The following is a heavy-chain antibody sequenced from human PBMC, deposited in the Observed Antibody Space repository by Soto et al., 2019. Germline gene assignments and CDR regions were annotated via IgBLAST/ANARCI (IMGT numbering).Heavy chain of an antibody. D-gene: IGHD4-17*01. CDR1: GGSVSSDSYN. V-gene: IGHV4-39*01. J-gene: IGHJ3*02. CDR3: ARFYGNAFDI. Sequence: QLQLQESGPGLVKPSETLSLTCTVSGGSVSSDSYNWDWIRQPPGKGLEWIGTIYYSGSTDYNPSLTSRVIISDDTSNLPSSLKVPSVTAADTAVYYCARFYGNAFDIWGRGATVTVS. CDR2: IYYSGST.